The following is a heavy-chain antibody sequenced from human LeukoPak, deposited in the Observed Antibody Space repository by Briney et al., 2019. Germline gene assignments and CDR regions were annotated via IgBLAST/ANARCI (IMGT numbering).Heavy chain of an antibody. CDR3: ARRAGAYSHPYDY. V-gene: IGHV3-11*03. CDR2: ISSSGSST. J-gene: IGHJ4*02. CDR1: GFTFSDYY. Sequence: PGGSLRLSCAASGFTFSDYYMSWIRQAPGKGLEWVSYISSSGSSTNYADSVKGRFTISRDNSKNTLYLQMNSLRAEDTAVYYCARRAGAYSHPYDYWGQGTLVTVSS. D-gene: IGHD4/OR15-4a*01.